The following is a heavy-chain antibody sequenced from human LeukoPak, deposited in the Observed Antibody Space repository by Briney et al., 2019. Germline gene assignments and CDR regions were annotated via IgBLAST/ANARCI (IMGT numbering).Heavy chain of an antibody. J-gene: IGHJ4*02. D-gene: IGHD6-13*01. CDR1: GGSISSYY. CDR3: ARDPVSGIAAARPGRSFYD. Sequence: SETLSLTCTVSGGSISSYYWSWIRQPPGKGLEWIGYIYYSGSTNYNPSLKSRVTISVDTSKNQFSLKLSSVTAADTAVYYCARDPVSGIAAARPGRSFYDWGQGTLVTVSS. V-gene: IGHV4-59*12. CDR2: IYYSGST.